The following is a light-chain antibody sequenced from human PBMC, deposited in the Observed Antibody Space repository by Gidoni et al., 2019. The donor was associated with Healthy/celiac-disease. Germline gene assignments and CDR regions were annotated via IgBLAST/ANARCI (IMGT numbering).Light chain of an antibody. CDR3: QQYKSYPGT. CDR1: QSISSW. V-gene: IGKV1-5*03. Sequence: DIQMTQSPSTLSASVGDRVTITCRASQSISSWLAWYQQKPGKAPKLLIYKASSLESGVPSRFSGSGSGTEFTLTISSLQPDDFATYYCQQYKSYPGTFXXXTKVEIK. CDR2: KAS. J-gene: IGKJ1*01.